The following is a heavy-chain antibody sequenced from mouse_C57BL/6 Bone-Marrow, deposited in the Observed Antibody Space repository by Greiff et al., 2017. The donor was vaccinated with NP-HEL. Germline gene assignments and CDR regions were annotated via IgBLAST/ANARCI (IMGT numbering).Heavy chain of an antibody. CDR1: GIDFSRYW. CDR3: ARTASNWDYFDY. CDR2: INPDSSTI. J-gene: IGHJ2*01. V-gene: IGHV4-1*01. Sequence: EVKLMESGGGLVQPGGSLKLSCAASGIDFSRYWMSWVRRAPGKGLEWIGEINPDSSTINYAPSLQDKFIISRDNAKNTLYLQMSKVRSEDTARYYCARTASNWDYFDYWGQGTTLTVSS. D-gene: IGHD4-1*01.